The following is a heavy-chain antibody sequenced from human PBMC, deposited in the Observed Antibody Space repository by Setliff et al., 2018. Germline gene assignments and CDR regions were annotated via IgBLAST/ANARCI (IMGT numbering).Heavy chain of an antibody. CDR3: ARDAGGSVGNYYFDY. CDR2: IYISGST. Sequence: PSETLSLTCTVSGDSINDYYWSWIRQPAGKGLEWIGRIYISGSTIYNPSLKSRVTVSIDTSKKQFSLNLSSVTAADTAVYYCARDAGGSVGNYYFDYWGQGTLVTVSS. CDR1: GDSINDYY. V-gene: IGHV4-4*07. J-gene: IGHJ4*02. D-gene: IGHD2-15*01.